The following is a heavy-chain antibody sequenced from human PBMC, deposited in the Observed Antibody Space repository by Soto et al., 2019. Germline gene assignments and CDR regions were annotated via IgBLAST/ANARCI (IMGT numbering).Heavy chain of an antibody. CDR2: IIPMFGTA. CDR1: GGTFSTYA. J-gene: IGHJ4*02. Sequence: QVQLVQSGAEVKKPESSVKVSCKAPGGTFSTYAISWVRQAPGQGLEWMGGIIPMFGTANYAQRFQDRVTITADASTTTVYLKLSSLRSEDTAVYACASGIQLWLRRINYAYSGWGQGTLVTVSS. V-gene: IGHV1-69*12. CDR3: ASGIQLWLRRINYAYSG. D-gene: IGHD5-18*01.